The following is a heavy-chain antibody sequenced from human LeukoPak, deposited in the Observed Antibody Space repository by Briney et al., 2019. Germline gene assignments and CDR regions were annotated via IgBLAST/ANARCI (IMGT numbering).Heavy chain of an antibody. D-gene: IGHD3-3*01. CDR1: GGSFSGYY. Sequence: SETLSLTCAVYGGSFSGYYWSWIRQPPGKGLEWIGEINHGGSTNYNPSLKSRVTISVDTSKNQFSLKLSSVTAADTAVYYCARQSQTILGVVTRFDPWGQGTLVTVSS. CDR3: ARQSQTILGVVTRFDP. CDR2: INHGGST. J-gene: IGHJ5*02. V-gene: IGHV4-34*01.